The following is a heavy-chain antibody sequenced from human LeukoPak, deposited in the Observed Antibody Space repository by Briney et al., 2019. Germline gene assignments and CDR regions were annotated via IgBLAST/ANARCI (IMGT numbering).Heavy chain of an antibody. Sequence: GGSLRLSGAASGFTVSSNYMSWVRQGPGKGLEWVSVIYSGGSTYYADSVKGRFTISRDNSKNTLYLQMNSLRAEDTAVYYCARDQKGFDYWGQGTLVTVSS. CDR1: GFTVSSNY. V-gene: IGHV3-53*01. CDR2: IYSGGST. CDR3: ARDQKGFDY. J-gene: IGHJ4*02.